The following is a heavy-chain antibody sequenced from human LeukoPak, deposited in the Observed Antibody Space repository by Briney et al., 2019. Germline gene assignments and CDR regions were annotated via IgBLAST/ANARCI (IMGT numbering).Heavy chain of an antibody. J-gene: IGHJ4*02. CDR2: ISGSGGST. CDR3: ANDEKRECSSTSCYAGVGY. CDR1: GFTFSSYA. V-gene: IGHV3-23*01. Sequence: PGGSLRLSCAASGFTFSSYAMGWVRQAPGKGLEWVSAISGSGGSTYYADSVKGRFTISRDNSKNTRYLQMNSLRAEDTAVYYCANDEKRECSSTSCYAGVGYWGQGTLVTVSS. D-gene: IGHD2-2*01.